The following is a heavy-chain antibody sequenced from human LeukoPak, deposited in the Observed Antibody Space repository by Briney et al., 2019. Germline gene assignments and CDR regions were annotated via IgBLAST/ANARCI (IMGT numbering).Heavy chain of an antibody. CDR3: AREVGANFDY. V-gene: IGHV4-59*01. CDR1: GGSISSYY. J-gene: IGHJ4*02. CDR2: IYYSGST. Sequence: SETLSLTCTLSGGSISSYYWSWIRQPPGKGLEWIGYIYYSGSTNYNPSLKSRVTISVDTSKNQFSLKLSSVTAADTAVYYCAREVGANFDYWGQGTLVTVSS. D-gene: IGHD1-26*01.